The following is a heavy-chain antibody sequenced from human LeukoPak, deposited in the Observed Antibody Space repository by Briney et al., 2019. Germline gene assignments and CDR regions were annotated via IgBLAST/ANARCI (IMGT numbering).Heavy chain of an antibody. V-gene: IGHV1-18*04. CDR3: ARRMSAFYDILTGYYTLGGLDY. J-gene: IGHJ4*02. CDR1: GYTFTSYG. D-gene: IGHD3-9*01. CDR2: ISAYNGNT. Sequence: GASVKVSCKASGYTFTSYGISWVRQAPGQGLEWMGWISAYNGNTNYAQKLQGRVTMTTDTSTSTAYMELRSLRSDGTAVYYCARRMSAFYDILTGYYTLGGLDYWGQGTLVTVSS.